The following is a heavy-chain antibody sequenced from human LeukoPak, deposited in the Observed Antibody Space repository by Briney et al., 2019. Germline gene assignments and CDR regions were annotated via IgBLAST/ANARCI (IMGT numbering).Heavy chain of an antibody. CDR3: ARYNPTVTFDC. D-gene: IGHD4-17*01. V-gene: IGHV4-30-4*01. CDR2: IYYSGST. CDR1: GGSISSGDYY. Sequence: PSETLSLTCTVSGGSISSGDYYWSWIRQPPGKGLEWIGYIYYSGSTYYNPSLKSRVTISVDTSKNQFSLKLSSVTAADTAVYYCARYNPTVTFDCWGQGTLVTVSS. J-gene: IGHJ4*02.